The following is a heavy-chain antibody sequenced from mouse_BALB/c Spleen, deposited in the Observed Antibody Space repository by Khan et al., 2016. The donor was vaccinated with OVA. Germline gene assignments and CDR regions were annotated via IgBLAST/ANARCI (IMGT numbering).Heavy chain of an antibody. CDR1: GYTFSSYY. V-gene: IGHV1S81*02. CDR2: INPSNDVT. J-gene: IGHJ3*01. Sequence: QVQLKESGAELVKPGASVKLSCKASGYTFSSYYMYWVRQRPGQGLEWIGGINPSNDVTNFNEKFKTKATLTVDKSSSTAYMQLSSLTSEDSAVYYCTRSGYASPFAFWGQGTLVTVSA. CDR3: TRSGYASPFAF. D-gene: IGHD6-1*01.